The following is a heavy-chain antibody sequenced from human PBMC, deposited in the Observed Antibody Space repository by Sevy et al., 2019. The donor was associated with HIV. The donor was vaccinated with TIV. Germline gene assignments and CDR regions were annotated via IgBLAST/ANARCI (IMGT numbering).Heavy chain of an antibody. D-gene: IGHD6-19*01. CDR1: GFSVSSHA. Sequence: GGSLRLSCAASGFSVSSHAMHWVRQAPGKGLEWVALLSYDGSTQYYADSVKGRFTISRDNSKNILYLQMNSLRPADTGLYYCTRDAGYSVGWYPSNYWGQGTLVTVSS. V-gene: IGHV3-30*04. CDR2: LSYDGSTQ. J-gene: IGHJ4*02. CDR3: TRDAGYSVGWYPSNY.